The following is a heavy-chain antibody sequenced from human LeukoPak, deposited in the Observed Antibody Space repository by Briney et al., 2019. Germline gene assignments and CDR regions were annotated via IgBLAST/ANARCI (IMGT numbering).Heavy chain of an antibody. V-gene: IGHV3-64*01. J-gene: IGHJ4*02. CDR2: ISSDGGNI. Sequence: PGRSLRLSCAASGFTFDDYAMHWVRQAPGRGVEYVSGISSDGGNIYYENSVKGRFTISRDNSKNTLYLQMNSLRAEDTAVYYCASGLRGSGGYSGSIHFDYWGQGTLVTVSS. CDR3: ASGLRGSGGYSGSIHFDY. D-gene: IGHD5-12*01. CDR1: GFTFDDYA.